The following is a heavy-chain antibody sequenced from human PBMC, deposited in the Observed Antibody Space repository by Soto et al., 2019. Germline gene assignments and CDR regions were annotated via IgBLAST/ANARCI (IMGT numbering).Heavy chain of an antibody. J-gene: IGHJ4*01. D-gene: IGHD7-27*01. V-gene: IGHV4-34*01. Sequence: PSETLSLTCAVYGGSFSGYYWSWIRQPPGKGLEWIGEINHSGSTNYKPSLKSRVTISVDTSKNQSSLKLSYVTTADTAVFYCGKIPNWGSIKSNGFDYWGQGTMVTVSS. CDR1: GGSFSGYY. CDR3: GKIPNWGSIKSNGFDY. CDR2: INHSGST.